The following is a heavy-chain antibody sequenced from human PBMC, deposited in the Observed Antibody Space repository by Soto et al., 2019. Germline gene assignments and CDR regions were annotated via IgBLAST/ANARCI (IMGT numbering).Heavy chain of an antibody. CDR1: GGSISSGGYS. J-gene: IGHJ4*02. CDR3: ARAATIRNYFDY. V-gene: IGHV4-30-2*01. D-gene: IGHD5-12*01. Sequence: SETLSLTCAVSGGSISSGGYSWSWIRQPPGKGLEWIGYIYHSGSTYYNPSLKSRVTISVDRSNKQFSLKLSSVTAADTAVYYWARAATIRNYFDYWGQGTLVTVSS. CDR2: IYHSGST.